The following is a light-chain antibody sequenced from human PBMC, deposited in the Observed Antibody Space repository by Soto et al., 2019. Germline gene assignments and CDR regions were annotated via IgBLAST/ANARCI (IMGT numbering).Light chain of an antibody. CDR1: QSLLHSNGYNY. CDR2: LGS. Sequence: DIVMTQSPLSLPVTPGEPASISCRSSQSLLHSNGYNYLDWYLQKPGQSPQLXIYLGSNRASGVPDRFSGSGSGTDFTLKISRVEAEDVGVYYCMQAVQTPPTFGQGTKVDIK. CDR3: MQAVQTPPT. J-gene: IGKJ1*01. V-gene: IGKV2-28*01.